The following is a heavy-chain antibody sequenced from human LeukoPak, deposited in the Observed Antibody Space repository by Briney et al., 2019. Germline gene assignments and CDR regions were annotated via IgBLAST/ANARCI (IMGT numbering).Heavy chain of an antibody. Sequence: PGGSLRLSCAASGFTVSSNYMSWVRQAPGKGLEWVSVIYSGGSTYYADSVKGRLTISRDNSKNTLYLQMNSLRAEDTAVYYCARGRGGLYYYGMDVWGQGTTVTVSS. J-gene: IGHJ6*02. CDR2: IYSGGST. CDR1: GFTVSSNY. V-gene: IGHV3-66*01. D-gene: IGHD1-26*01. CDR3: ARGRGGLYYYGMDV.